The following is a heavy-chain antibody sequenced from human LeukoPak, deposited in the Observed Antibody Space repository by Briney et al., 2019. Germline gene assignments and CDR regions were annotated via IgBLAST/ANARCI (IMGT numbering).Heavy chain of an antibody. J-gene: IGHJ6*03. CDR1: GGSISSSSYY. CDR3: ARAVPRYYYDSKNGYMDV. V-gene: IGHV4-39*01. Sequence: ASETLSLTCTVSGGSISSSSYYWGWIRQPPGKGLEWIGSIYFSGSTYYNPSLKSRVTISVDTSKNQFSLKLSSVNAADTAVYYCARAVPRYYYDSKNGYMDVWGKGTTVTVSS. CDR2: IYFSGST. D-gene: IGHD3-22*01.